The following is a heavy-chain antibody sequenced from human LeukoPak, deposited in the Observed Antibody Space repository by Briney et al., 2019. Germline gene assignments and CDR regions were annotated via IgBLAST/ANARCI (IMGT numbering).Heavy chain of an antibody. D-gene: IGHD5-18*01. CDR3: AKGLDTDQIGYGYAMDV. CDR1: GFTFDDYA. V-gene: IGHV3-9*01. Sequence: PGGSLRLSCAASGFTFDDYAMHWVRQAPGKGLEWVSGISWNSERTGYAGSVKGRFTISRDDRKRSLYLQMNNLKPEDTASYYCAKGLDTDQIGYGYAMDVWGQGTTVTV. CDR2: ISWNSERT. J-gene: IGHJ6*02.